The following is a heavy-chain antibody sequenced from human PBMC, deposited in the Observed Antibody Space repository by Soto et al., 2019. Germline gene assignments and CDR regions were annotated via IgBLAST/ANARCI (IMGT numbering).Heavy chain of an antibody. J-gene: IGHJ6*02. Sequence: PGGSLRLSCAASGFTFSSYGMHWVRQAPGEGLEWVAVMSYDGTNKYYADSVKGRFTISRDNSKNTLSLQMNSLRGEDTAVYCCAKESYSSSSYYYGMDVWGQGTTVTVSS. D-gene: IGHD6-6*01. CDR2: MSYDGTNK. CDR1: GFTFSSYG. V-gene: IGHV3-30*18. CDR3: AKESYSSSSYYYGMDV.